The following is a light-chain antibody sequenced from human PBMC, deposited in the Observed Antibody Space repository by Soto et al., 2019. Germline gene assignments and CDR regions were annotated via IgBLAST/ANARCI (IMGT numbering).Light chain of an antibody. Sequence: DIVMTQSPLSLPVTPGAPASISCRSSQSLLHGNGYNYLDWYLQKPGQSPQLLIYLGSNRASGVPDRFSGSGSGTDYTLKISRLEAEDVGVYYCMQTLQTPYTFGQGTKLEIK. J-gene: IGKJ2*01. CDR2: LGS. CDR3: MQTLQTPYT. V-gene: IGKV2-28*01. CDR1: QSLLHGNGYNY.